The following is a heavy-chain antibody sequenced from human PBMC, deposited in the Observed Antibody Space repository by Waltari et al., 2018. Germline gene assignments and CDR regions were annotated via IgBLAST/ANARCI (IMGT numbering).Heavy chain of an antibody. V-gene: IGHV4-59*01. D-gene: IGHD6-19*01. J-gene: IGHJ3*02. Sequence: QVQLQESGPGLVKPSETLSLTCTVSGGSLSSYYWSWIRQPPGKGLEWIGYIYYSGSTNYNPSLKSRVTISVDTSKNQFSLKLSSVTAADTAVYYCAIGYSSGWYYAFDIWGQGTMVTVSS. CDR2: IYYSGST. CDR3: AIGYSSGWYYAFDI. CDR1: GGSLSSYY.